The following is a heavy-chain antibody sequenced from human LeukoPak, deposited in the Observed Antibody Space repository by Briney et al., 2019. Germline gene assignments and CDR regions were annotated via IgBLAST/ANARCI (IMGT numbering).Heavy chain of an antibody. V-gene: IGHV3-33*01. CDR2: IWYDGSNK. CDR3: ARETGFY. J-gene: IGHJ4*02. Sequence: GGSLRLSCAASGFTFSNYGMHWVRQAPGKGLEWVAVIWYDGSNKYYADSVKGRFTISRDNSKNALYLQMNTLRAEDTAVYYCARETGFYWGQGTLVTVSS. CDR1: GFTFSNYG. D-gene: IGHD1-14*01.